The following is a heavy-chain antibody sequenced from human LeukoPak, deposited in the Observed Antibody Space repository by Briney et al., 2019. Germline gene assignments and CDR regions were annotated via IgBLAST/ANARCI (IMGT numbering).Heavy chain of an antibody. CDR2: IYSGGST. CDR3: AKDPARIAAAGTGYDY. CDR1: GFTVSSNY. J-gene: IGHJ4*02. Sequence: GGSLRLSCAASGFTVSSNYMSWVRQAPGKGLEWVSVIYSGGSTYYADSVKGRFTISRDNSKNTLYLQMNSLRAEDTAVYYCAKDPARIAAAGTGYDYWGQGTLVTVSS. D-gene: IGHD6-13*01. V-gene: IGHV3-53*01.